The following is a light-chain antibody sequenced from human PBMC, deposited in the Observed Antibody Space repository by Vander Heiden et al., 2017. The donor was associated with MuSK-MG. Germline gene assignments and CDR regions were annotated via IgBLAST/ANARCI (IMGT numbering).Light chain of an antibody. CDR1: QSINSW. V-gene: IGKV1-5*01. J-gene: IGKJ1*01. CDR3: QQYYSYSRT. Sequence: DIQMTQSPSTLSASVGARVTITCRASQSINSWLAWYHQKPGKAPKLLIYDASSLESGVPSRFSGSGSGTEFTLTISSMQPDDFATYYCQQYYSYSRTFGQGTKVDIK. CDR2: DAS.